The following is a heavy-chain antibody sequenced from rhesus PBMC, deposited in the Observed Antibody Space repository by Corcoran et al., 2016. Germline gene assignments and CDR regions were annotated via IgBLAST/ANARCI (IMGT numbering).Heavy chain of an antibody. CDR2: IYGSGGCN. D-gene: IGHD3-9*01. V-gene: IGHV4S14*01. Sequence: QVQLQESGPGLVKPSETLSLTCAVSGGSISGYYYWSWIRQPPGKGLEWNGCIYGSGGCNYLNPSLKSRVNLSVDTSKNQFSLKLSSVTAADTAVYYCASTHYEDDYGYYYTEFDYWGQGVLVTVSS. CDR3: ASTHYEDDYGYYYTEFDY. J-gene: IGHJ4*01. CDR1: GGSISGYYY.